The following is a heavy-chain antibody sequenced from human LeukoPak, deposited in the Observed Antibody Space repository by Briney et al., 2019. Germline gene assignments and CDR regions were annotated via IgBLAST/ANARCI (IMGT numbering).Heavy chain of an antibody. J-gene: IGHJ4*02. CDR2: ISASSDYT. D-gene: IGHD7-27*01. V-gene: IGHV3-21*01. CDR1: GFTFDDYA. Sequence: GGSLRLSCAASGFTFDDYAMHWVQQAPGKGLEWVSSISASSDYTYYADSVTGRFTISRDNAKNSLYLQMNSLRAEDTAVYYCAQLKLGTQDYWGQGTLVTVSS. CDR3: AQLKLGTQDY.